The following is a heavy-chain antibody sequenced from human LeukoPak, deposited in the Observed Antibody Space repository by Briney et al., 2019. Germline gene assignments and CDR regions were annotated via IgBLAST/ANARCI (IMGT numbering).Heavy chain of an antibody. V-gene: IGHV1-2*06. CDR3: ARRYYDSSGSEAFDY. CDR2: INPNSGGT. D-gene: IGHD3-22*01. CDR1: GYTFTSYG. J-gene: IGHJ4*02. Sequence: GASVKVSCKASGYTFTSYGISWVRQAPGQGLEWMGRINPNSGGTNYAQKFQGRVTMTRDTSISTAYMELSRLRSDDTAVYYCARRYYDSSGSEAFDYWGQGTLVTVSS.